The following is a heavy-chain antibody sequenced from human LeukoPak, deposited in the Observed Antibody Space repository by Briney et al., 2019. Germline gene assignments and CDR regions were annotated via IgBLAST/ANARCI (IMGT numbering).Heavy chain of an antibody. Sequence: GGSLRLSCAASGFTFDDYAMHWVRQAPGKGLEWVSGISWNSGSIGCADSVKGRFTISRDNAKNSLYLQMNSLRAEDMALYYCVRAFGMDYWGQGTLVTVSS. CDR2: ISWNSGSI. J-gene: IGHJ4*02. V-gene: IGHV3-9*03. D-gene: IGHD1-14*01. CDR3: VRAFGMDY. CDR1: GFTFDDYA.